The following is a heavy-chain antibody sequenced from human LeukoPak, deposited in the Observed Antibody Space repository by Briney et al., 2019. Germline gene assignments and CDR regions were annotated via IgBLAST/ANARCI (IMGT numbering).Heavy chain of an antibody. Sequence: ASVKVSSKASGYTFTGYYMHWVRQAPGQGLEWMGRINPNSGGTNYAQKFQGRVTMTRDTSISTAYMELSRLRSDDTAVYYCARDLDGYNPPLPFDYWGQGTLVTVSS. CDR1: GYTFTGYY. J-gene: IGHJ4*02. CDR3: ARDLDGYNPPLPFDY. D-gene: IGHD5-24*01. V-gene: IGHV1-2*06. CDR2: INPNSGGT.